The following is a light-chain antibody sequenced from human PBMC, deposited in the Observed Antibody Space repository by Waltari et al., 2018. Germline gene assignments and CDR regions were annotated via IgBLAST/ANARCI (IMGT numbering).Light chain of an antibody. J-gene: IGKJ3*01. V-gene: IGKV3-20*01. CDR1: QSVSSSY. Sequence: EIVLTQSPGTLSLSPGERATLSCRASQSVSSSYLAWYQQKPGQAPRLLIYGASSRATGIPDRFRGSGSGTDFTLTISRLEPEDFAVYYCQQRGTFGPGTKVDIK. CDR2: GAS. CDR3: QQRGT.